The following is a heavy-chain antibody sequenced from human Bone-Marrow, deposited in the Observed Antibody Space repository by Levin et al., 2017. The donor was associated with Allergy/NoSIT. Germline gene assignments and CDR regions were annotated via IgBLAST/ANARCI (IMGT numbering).Heavy chain of an antibody. CDR1: GGSISSSTYY. V-gene: IGHV4-39*01. Sequence: SETLSLTCTVSGGSISSSTYYWGWIRQAPGKGLEWIGSVAYSGTTYYNPSLKSRVTISEVTANNQFSLKLSSVAAADTAVYYCARHEEYSVGPYVFDSWGPGTLVSVSS. J-gene: IGHJ4*02. CDR3: ARHEEYSVGPYVFDS. D-gene: IGHD5/OR15-5a*01. CDR2: VAYSGTT.